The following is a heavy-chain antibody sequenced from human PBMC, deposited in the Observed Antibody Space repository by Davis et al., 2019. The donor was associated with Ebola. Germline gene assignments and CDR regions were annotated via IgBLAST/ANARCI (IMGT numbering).Heavy chain of an antibody. CDR2: IYWDDGK. D-gene: IGHD3-3*01. CDR1: GFSLNSSGAG. V-gene: IGHV2-5*02. Sequence: SGPTLVKPTQTLTLTCSFSGFSLNSSGAGVGWIRQPPGKALEWLALIYWDDGKGYNPSLKSRLSINKDTSKNQVVLTVTNMDPVDTGTYYCARATTIFGVVTWFDPWGQGTLVTVSS. J-gene: IGHJ5*02. CDR3: ARATTIFGVVTWFDP.